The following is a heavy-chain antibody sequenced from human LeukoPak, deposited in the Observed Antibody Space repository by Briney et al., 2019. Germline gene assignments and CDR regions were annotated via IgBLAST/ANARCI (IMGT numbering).Heavy chain of an antibody. D-gene: IGHD3-10*01. CDR2: MYTSGST. CDR1: GGSISSGSYY. J-gene: IGHJ5*02. CDR3: ASSYYYGSGTPGWFDP. V-gene: IGHV4-61*02. Sequence: PSQTLSLTCTVSGGSISSGSYYWSWIRQPAGQGLEYIGRMYTSGSTNYNPSLKSRVTISVDTSKNQFSLKLSSVTAADTAVYYCASSYYYGSGTPGWFDPWGQGTLVTVSS.